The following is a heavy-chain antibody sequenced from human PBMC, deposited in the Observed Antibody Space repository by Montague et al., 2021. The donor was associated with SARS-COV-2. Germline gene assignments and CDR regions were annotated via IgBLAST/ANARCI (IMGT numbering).Heavy chain of an antibody. D-gene: IGHD6-19*01. CDR3: ARGDEEQWLVHYYYYDMDV. J-gene: IGHJ6*02. CDR2: TYYRSKWYN. Sequence: CAISGDSVSSNSAAWNWIRQSPSRGLEWLGRTYYRSKWYNDYAVSVKSRITINPDTSKNQFSLQLNSVTPEDTAVYYCARGDEEQWLVHYYYYDMDVWGQGTTVTVSS. V-gene: IGHV6-1*01. CDR1: GDSVSSNSAA.